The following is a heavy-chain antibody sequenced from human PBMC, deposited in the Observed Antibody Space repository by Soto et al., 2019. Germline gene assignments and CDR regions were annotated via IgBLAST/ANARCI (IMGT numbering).Heavy chain of an antibody. CDR2: IYHSGST. CDR3: DGVRGPYCGGECYPPTPNWFDP. J-gene: IGHJ5*02. V-gene: IGHV4-30-2*01. D-gene: IGHD2-21*01. CDR1: GGSISSGGYS. Sequence: SETLSLTCAVSGGSISSGGYSWSWIRQPPGKGLEWIGYIYHSGSTYYNPSLKSRATISVDRSKNQFSLKLSSVTAADSAVYYCDGVRGPYCGGECYPPTPNWFDPWGQGTLVTVSS.